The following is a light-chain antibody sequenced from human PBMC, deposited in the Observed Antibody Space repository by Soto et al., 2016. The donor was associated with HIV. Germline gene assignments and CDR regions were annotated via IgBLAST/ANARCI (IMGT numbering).Light chain of an antibody. CDR2: AAS. CDR1: QGISNS. V-gene: IGKV1-NL1*01. CDR3: QQYDSYPYT. J-gene: IGKJ2*01. Sequence: DIQMTQSPSSLSASVGDRVTITCRASQGISNSLAWYQQKPGKAPKLLLYAASRLESGVPSRFSGSRSGTDFSLTISSLQLEDFAIYFCQQYDSYPYTFGQGTKLEIK.